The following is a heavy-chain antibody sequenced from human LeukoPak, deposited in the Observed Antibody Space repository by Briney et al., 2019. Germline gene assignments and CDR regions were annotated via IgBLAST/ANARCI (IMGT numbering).Heavy chain of an antibody. D-gene: IGHD2-21*02. J-gene: IGHJ5*02. Sequence: ASVKVSCKASGYTFTSYDINWVRQATGQGLEWMGWVNPNSGNTGYAQKFQGRVTITADKSTSTAYMELSSLRSEDTAVYYCARGAPAYCGGDCYRFDPWGQGTLVTVSS. V-gene: IGHV1-8*01. CDR1: GYTFTSYD. CDR2: VNPNSGNT. CDR3: ARGAPAYCGGDCYRFDP.